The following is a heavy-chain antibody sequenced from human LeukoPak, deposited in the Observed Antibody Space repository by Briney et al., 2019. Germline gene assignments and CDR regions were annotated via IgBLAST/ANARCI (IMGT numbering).Heavy chain of an antibody. Sequence: SGGSLRLSCAASGFTFSSYSMNWVRQAPGKGLEWVSYISSSSTIYYADSVKGRFTISRDNAKNSLYLQMNSLRAEDTAVYYCARDGGEGLAAAGIEFHYYYYMDVWGKGTTVTVSS. D-gene: IGHD6-13*01. J-gene: IGHJ6*03. V-gene: IGHV3-48*04. CDR3: ARDGGEGLAAAGIEFHYYYYMDV. CDR2: ISSSSTI. CDR1: GFTFSSYS.